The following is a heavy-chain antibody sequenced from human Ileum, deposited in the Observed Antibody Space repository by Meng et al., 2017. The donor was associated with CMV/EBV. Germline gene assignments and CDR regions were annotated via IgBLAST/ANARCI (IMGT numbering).Heavy chain of an antibody. J-gene: IGHJ4*02. Sequence: EVQVVESGGGLVKQGGSLRLSCAASGFSLSSYSMNWVRQVPGKGLEWISYFSRSRDNIAYADSVKGRFTISRDDAKKSLYLQMNSLRAEDTGVYYCARDNDWAFDYWGQGTLVTVSS. D-gene: IGHD3-9*01. CDR2: FSRSRDNI. CDR3: ARDNDWAFDY. V-gene: IGHV3-21*03. CDR1: GFSLSSYS.